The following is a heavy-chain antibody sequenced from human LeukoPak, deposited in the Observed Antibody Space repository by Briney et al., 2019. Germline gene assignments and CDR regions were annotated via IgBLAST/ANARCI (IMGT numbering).Heavy chain of an antibody. CDR1: GFTFSSHF. D-gene: IGHD2-2*01. CDR2: INPTGSST. V-gene: IGHV1-46*01. Sequence: ASVKVSCKASGFTFSSHFIHWVRQAPGQGLEWMGIINPTGSSTTYAQKFQGRVTITADKSTSTAYMELSSLRSEDTAVYYCARLTLHCSSTSCYPYYYYYGMDVWGQGTTVTVSS. CDR3: ARLTLHCSSTSCYPYYYYYGMDV. J-gene: IGHJ6*02.